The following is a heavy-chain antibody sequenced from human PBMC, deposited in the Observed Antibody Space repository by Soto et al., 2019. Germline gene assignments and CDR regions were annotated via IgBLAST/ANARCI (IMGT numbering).Heavy chain of an antibody. CDR1: GYTFTSYG. CDR2: ISPYSGNT. CDR3: ARDQPYLTGYYYGMDV. Sequence: ASVKVSCKASGYTFTSYGISWVRQAPGQGLEWMGWISPYSGNTNYAQKLQGRVTMTTDTSISTAYMELSRLRSDDTAVYYCARDQPYLTGYYYGMDVWGQGTTVTVSS. V-gene: IGHV1-18*01. J-gene: IGHJ6*02.